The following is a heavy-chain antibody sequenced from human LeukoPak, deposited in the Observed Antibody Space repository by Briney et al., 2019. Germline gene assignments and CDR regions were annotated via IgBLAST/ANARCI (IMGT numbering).Heavy chain of an antibody. D-gene: IGHD2-15*01. J-gene: IGHJ6*03. CDR1: GYTFTSYD. CDR3: ARGCSGGSCYGVSCSMDV. V-gene: IGHV1-8*01. Sequence: ASVKVSCKASGYTFTSYDINWVRQATGQGLEWMGWMNPNSGNTGYAQKFQGRVTMTRNTSISTAYMELSSLRSEDTAVYYCARGCSGGSCYGVSCSMDVWGKGTTVTVSS. CDR2: MNPNSGNT.